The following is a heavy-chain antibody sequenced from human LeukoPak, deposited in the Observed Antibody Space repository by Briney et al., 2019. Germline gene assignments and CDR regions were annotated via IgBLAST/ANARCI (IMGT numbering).Heavy chain of an antibody. CDR2: IIPIFGTA. V-gene: IGHV1-69*05. CDR3: ARGLGDYNTDWFPVSGY. D-gene: IGHD3-9*01. Sequence: SVKVSCKASGGTFSSYAISWVRQAPGQGLEWMGRIIPIFGTANYAQKFQGRVTMTRDTSMSTAYMELNSLGSEDTAIYYCARGLGDYNTDWFPVSGYWGQGTPVTVSS. J-gene: IGHJ4*02. CDR1: GGTFSSYA.